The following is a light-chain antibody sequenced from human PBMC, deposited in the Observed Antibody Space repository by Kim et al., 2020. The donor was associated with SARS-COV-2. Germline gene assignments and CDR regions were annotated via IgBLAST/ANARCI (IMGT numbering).Light chain of an antibody. CDR3: QKYDSAPWT. J-gene: IGKJ1*01. Sequence: DIQMTQSPSSLSASVGDEVTITCRASQGISNYLAWYQQKPGKAPKLLIYATSTLQSGVPSRFRCSRSGTDFTLIITRLQPEDVATYYCQKYDSAPWTFGQGTKVDIK. CDR2: ATS. V-gene: IGKV1-27*01. CDR1: QGISNY.